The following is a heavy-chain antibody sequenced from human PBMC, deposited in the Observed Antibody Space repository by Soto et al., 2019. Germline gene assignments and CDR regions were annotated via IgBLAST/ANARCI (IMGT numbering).Heavy chain of an antibody. D-gene: IGHD6-13*01. CDR2: IKQDGSEK. CDR3: ARDGIAAAGINNYYYYFWDV. V-gene: IGHV3-7*01. CDR1: GFTFRSYW. J-gene: IGHJ6*03. Sequence: GGSLILSCAAAGFTFRSYWMSWVRQAPGKGLEWVANIKQDGSEKYYVDSVKGRFTISRDNAKNSLYLQMNSLRAEDTAVYYYARDGIAAAGINNYYYYFWDVWGKGTTVTVSS.